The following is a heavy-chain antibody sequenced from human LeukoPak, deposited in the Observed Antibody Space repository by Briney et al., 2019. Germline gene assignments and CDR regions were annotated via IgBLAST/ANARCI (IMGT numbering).Heavy chain of an antibody. CDR1: GFSFATHA. Sequence: GGSLRLSCGASGFSFATHAMHWVRQTPGKGLEWLAYIQYDESNKYYGESVKGRFTISRDNPKNTLYLQMSTLRPEDTAVYYCVKDSPAAAHWGQGTLVTVSS. V-gene: IGHV3-30*02. CDR3: VKDSPAAAH. D-gene: IGHD6-25*01. CDR2: IQYDESNK. J-gene: IGHJ4*02.